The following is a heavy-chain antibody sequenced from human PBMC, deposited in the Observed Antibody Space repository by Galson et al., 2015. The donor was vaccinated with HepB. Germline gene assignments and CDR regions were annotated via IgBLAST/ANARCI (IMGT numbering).Heavy chain of an antibody. CDR3: ARDWYNWTYFDY. Sequence: SLRLSCAASGFTFSSYAMHWVRQAPGKGLEWVAVIWYDGSNKYYADSVKGRFTISRDNSKNTLYLQMNSLRAEDTAVYYCARDWYNWTYFDYCGQGTLVTVSS. J-gene: IGHJ4*02. CDR2: IWYDGSNK. CDR1: GFTFSSYA. D-gene: IGHD1-20*01. V-gene: IGHV3-33*08.